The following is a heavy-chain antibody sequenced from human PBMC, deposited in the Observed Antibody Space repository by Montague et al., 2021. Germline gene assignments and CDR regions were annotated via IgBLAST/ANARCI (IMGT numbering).Heavy chain of an antibody. CDR2: VFYSGAT. CDR1: GDSINGWY. CDR3: ARQGFYESGGFFI. V-gene: IGHV4-59*01. D-gene: IGHD3-22*01. J-gene: IGHJ4*02. Sequence: SETLSLTCSVSGDSINGWYWSWIRQPPGKGLEWIGSVFYSGATNYNPSPKSRVTMSADTSKNQVSLKANSVTAADTAVYYCARQGFYESGGFFIWGLGTLAT.